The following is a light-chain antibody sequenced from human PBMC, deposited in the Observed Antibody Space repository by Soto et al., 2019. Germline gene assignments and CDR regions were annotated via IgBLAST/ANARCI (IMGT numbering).Light chain of an antibody. CDR1: QSVSSSY. J-gene: IGKJ2*01. CDR2: GTS. V-gene: IGKV3-20*01. CDR3: QQHRSPPHT. Sequence: EIVLTQSPGTLSLSPGERATLSCRASQSVSSSYLAWYQPKPGQAPRLLIYGTSSRATGIPDRFSDSGSGTDYTLTISRLEPEDFAISYRQQHRSPPHTVGQRTNLAIQ.